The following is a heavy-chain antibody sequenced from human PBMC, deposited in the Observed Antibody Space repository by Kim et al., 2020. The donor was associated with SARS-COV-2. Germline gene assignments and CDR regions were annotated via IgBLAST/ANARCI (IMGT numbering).Heavy chain of an antibody. D-gene: IGHD5-18*01. CDR3: ARAFMDTAMVKYNWFDR. V-gene: IGHV3-66*01. CDR2: IHSGDDT. J-gene: IGHJ5*02. CDR1: GFTVSSNY. Sequence: GGSLRLSCAASGFTVSSNYMNWVRQAPGKGLEWVSGIHSGDDTYYADSVKGRFTISRDNSKNTLYLQLNTLRAEDTAVYYCARAFMDTAMVKYNWFDRWGQGSLVTVS.